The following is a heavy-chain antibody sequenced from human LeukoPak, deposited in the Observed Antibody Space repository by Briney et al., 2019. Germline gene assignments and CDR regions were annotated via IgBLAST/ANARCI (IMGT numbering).Heavy chain of an antibody. CDR3: ARDSSPRSGDVGY. CDR2: ISYDGSIK. J-gene: IGHJ4*02. D-gene: IGHD7-27*01. Sequence: PGGSPRLSCAASGFTFSSYGMHWVRQAPGKGLEWVAFISYDGSIKYYADSVKGRFTISRDDSKNTLYLQMSGLRTEDTAVYYCARDSSPRSGDVGYWGQGTLVTVSS. V-gene: IGHV3-30*19. CDR1: GFTFSSYG.